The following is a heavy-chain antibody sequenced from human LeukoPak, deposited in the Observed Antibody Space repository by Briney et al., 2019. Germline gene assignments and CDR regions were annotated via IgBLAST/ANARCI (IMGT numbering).Heavy chain of an antibody. Sequence: GSSVKVSCKASGGTFSSYAISWVRQAPGQGLEWMGRIIPIFGTANYAQKFQGRVTITTDESTSTAYMELSSLRSEDTAVYYCLLRNDFWSGGAFDIWGQGTMVTVSS. D-gene: IGHD3-3*01. CDR2: IIPIFGTA. CDR1: GGTFSSYA. J-gene: IGHJ3*02. CDR3: LLRNDFWSGGAFDI. V-gene: IGHV1-69*05.